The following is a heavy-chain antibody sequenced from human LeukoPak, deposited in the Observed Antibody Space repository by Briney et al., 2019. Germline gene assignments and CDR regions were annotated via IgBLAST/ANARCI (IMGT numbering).Heavy chain of an antibody. D-gene: IGHD6-6*01. V-gene: IGHV4-34*01. CDR3: ARGIEYSSSSEYYYYMDV. Sequence: SETLSLTCAVYGGSFSGYYWSWIRQPPGKGLEWIGEINHSGSTNYNPSLKSRVTISVDTSKNQFSLKLSSVTAADTAVYYCARGIEYSSSSEYYYYMDVWGKGTTVTVSS. CDR1: GGSFSGYY. CDR2: INHSGST. J-gene: IGHJ6*03.